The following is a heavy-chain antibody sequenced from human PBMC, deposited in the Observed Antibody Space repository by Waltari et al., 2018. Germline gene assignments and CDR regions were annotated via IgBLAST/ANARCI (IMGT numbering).Heavy chain of an antibody. Sequence: EVQLVQSGAEVKKPGATVKISCKASGYTFTDYYMHWVQQAPGKGLEWMGRVDTEDGETIYAEKFQGRVTLTAETSTDTAYMELSSLRSEDTAVYYCAPDSSGYWHAFDIWGQGTMVTVSS. J-gene: IGHJ3*02. CDR1: GYTFTDYY. D-gene: IGHD3-22*01. CDR3: APDSSGYWHAFDI. CDR2: VDTEDGET. V-gene: IGHV1-69-2*01.